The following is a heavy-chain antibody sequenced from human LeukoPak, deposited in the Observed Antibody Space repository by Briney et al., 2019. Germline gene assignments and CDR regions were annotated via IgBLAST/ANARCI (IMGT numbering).Heavy chain of an antibody. CDR1: GFTFIGYY. CDR3: AREAHNSPAFAP. Sequence: GASVKVSCKASGFTFIGYYMHWVRQAPGQGLEWMGWINPNSGGTDYAQKFQGRVTMTRDASVSTAYMELRRLRSDDTAVYYCAREAHNSPAFAPWGQGALVTVSS. V-gene: IGHV1-2*02. CDR2: INPNSGGT. J-gene: IGHJ5*02.